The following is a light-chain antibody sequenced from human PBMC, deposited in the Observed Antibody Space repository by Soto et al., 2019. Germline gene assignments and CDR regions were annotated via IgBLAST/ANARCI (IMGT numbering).Light chain of an antibody. CDR1: SSDAGGYNS. V-gene: IGLV2-8*01. CDR2: EVS. J-gene: IGLJ2*01. Sequence: QSVLTQPPSASGSPGQSVTISCTGTSSDAGGYNSVSWYQHHRGKAPKLMIYEVSKRPSGVPDRFSGSKSGDTASLTVSGLQPEDEADYYCSSFAGSNAVIFGGGTKLTVL. CDR3: SSFAGSNAVI.